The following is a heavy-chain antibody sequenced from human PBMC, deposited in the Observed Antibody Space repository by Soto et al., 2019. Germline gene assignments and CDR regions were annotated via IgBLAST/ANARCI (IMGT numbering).Heavy chain of an antibody. CDR2: ISSSSSYI. D-gene: IGHD6-19*01. CDR3: ASEQWAGGMDV. CDR1: GFTFSSYS. V-gene: IGHV3-21*06. J-gene: IGHJ6*02. Sequence: EVQLVESGGGLVKPGGSLRLSCAASGFTFSSYSMNWVRQAPGKGLEWVSSISSSSSYIYYADSVKGRFTISRDNAKNSLYQQMNSLRAEDTAVYYCASEQWAGGMDVWGQGTTVTVSS.